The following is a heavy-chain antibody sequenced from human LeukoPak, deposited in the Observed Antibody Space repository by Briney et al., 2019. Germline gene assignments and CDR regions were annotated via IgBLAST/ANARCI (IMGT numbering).Heavy chain of an antibody. Sequence: ASVKVSCKASGYTFTSYYMHWVRQAPGQGLDWMGIINPSGGSKSYAQKFQGRVTMTRDTSTSTVYIELSSLRSEDTAVYYCARDIYYGSGSGWFDPWGQGTLVTVSS. J-gene: IGHJ5*02. D-gene: IGHD3-10*01. V-gene: IGHV1-46*01. CDR2: INPSGGSK. CDR1: GYTFTSYY. CDR3: ARDIYYGSGSGWFDP.